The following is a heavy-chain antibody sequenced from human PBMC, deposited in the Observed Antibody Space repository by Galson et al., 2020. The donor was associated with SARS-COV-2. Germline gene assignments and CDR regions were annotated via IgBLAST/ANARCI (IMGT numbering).Heavy chain of an antibody. CDR1: GGSISSGGYY. CDR2: IYYSGST. CDR3: ARAVYGFTVRDWFDP. D-gene: IGHD4-17*01. J-gene: IGHJ5*02. Sequence: SETLSLTCTVSGGSISSGGYYWSWIRQHPGKGLEWIGYIYYSGSTYYNPSLKSRVTISVDTSKNQFSLKLSSVTAADTAVYYCARAVYGFTVRDWFDPWGQGTLVTVSS. V-gene: IGHV4-31*03.